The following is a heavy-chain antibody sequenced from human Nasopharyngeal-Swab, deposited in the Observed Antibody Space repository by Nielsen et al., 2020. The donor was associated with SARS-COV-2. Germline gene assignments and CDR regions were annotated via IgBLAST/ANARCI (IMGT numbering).Heavy chain of an antibody. J-gene: IGHJ4*02. V-gene: IGHV3-30-3*01. D-gene: IGHD3-22*01. CDR1: GFTFSRYT. CDR3: ASTPLDSSGYYYAFHY. Sequence: GESLKISCAASGFTFSRYTMHWVRQAPGKGLEWVTVITYDGSNKYYADSVKGRFTISRDNSKNTLYLQMNSLRAEDTAVFYCASTPLDSSGYYYAFHYWGRGTLVTVSS. CDR2: ITYDGSNK.